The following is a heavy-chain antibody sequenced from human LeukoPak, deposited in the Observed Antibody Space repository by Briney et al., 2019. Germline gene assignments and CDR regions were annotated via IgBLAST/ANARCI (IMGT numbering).Heavy chain of an antibody. Sequence: PGGSLRLSCAASGFTFSSYSINWVRQAPGKGLEWISYISSGSITIYYADSVRGRFTISRDNAKNSLYLQMNSLRAEDTAVYYCARENRYCTGTSCSGRSKYYYYYMDLWGKGTTVTVSS. J-gene: IGHJ6*03. CDR3: ARENRYCTGTSCSGRSKYYYYYMDL. V-gene: IGHV3-48*04. CDR2: ISSGSITI. CDR1: GFTFSSYS. D-gene: IGHD2-2*01.